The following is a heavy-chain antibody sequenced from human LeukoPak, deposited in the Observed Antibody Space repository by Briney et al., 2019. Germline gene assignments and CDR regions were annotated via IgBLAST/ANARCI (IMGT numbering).Heavy chain of an antibody. CDR2: INHSGST. J-gene: IGHJ4*02. CDR3: AREGYYDSSGYQGNLLDY. D-gene: IGHD3-22*01. CDR1: GGSFSGYY. V-gene: IGHV4-34*01. Sequence: SETLSLTCAVYGGSFSGYYWSWIRQPPGKGLEWIGEINHSGSTNYNPSLKSRVTISVDTSKNQFSLKLSSVTAADTAVYYCAREGYYDSSGYQGNLLDYWGQGTLVTVSS.